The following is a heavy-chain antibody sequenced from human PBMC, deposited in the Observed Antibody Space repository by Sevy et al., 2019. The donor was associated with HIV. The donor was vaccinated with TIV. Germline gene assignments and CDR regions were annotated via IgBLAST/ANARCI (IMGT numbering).Heavy chain of an antibody. V-gene: IGHV1-46*01. CDR2: INPSDGST. Sequence: ASVKVSCKASGYTFTSYYMHWVRQAPGEGLEWMGIINPSDGSTSYAQKFQGRVTMTRDTSTSTVYMELSSLRSEDTAMYYCARDPTVIGSNWYGAFDIWGQGTMVTVSS. CDR1: GYTFTSYY. J-gene: IGHJ3*02. CDR3: ARDPTVIGSNWYGAFDI. D-gene: IGHD6-13*01.